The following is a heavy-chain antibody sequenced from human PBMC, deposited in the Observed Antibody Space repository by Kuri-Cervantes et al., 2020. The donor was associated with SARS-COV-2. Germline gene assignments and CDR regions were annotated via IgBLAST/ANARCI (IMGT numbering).Heavy chain of an antibody. CDR1: GSTFSSYW. J-gene: IGHJ6*02. D-gene: IGHD2-15*01. V-gene: IGHV3-74*01. Sequence: GGSLRLSCAASGSTFSSYWMHWVRQAPGKGLVWVSRINSDGSSTSYADSVKGRFTISRDNAKNTLYLQMNSLRAEDTAVYYCARTGLPGWYYYYGMDVWGQGTTVTVSS. CDR3: ARTGLPGWYYYYGMDV. CDR2: INSDGSST.